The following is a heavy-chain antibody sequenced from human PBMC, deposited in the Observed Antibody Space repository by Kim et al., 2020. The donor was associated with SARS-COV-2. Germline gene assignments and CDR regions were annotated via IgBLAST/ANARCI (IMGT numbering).Heavy chain of an antibody. CDR3: VRVRTSRGRRFDL. CDR1: GYTLTTYD. V-gene: IGHV1-8*02. CDR2: MNPNNGNT. Sequence: ASVKVSCKASGYTLTTYDINWVRQAPGQGLEWMAWMNPNNGNTGIEQKFQGRFTMTTNVSASTVYMDLSSLTSDDTAVYYCVRVRTSRGRRFDLWGQGTLVTVAS. J-gene: IGHJ5*02.